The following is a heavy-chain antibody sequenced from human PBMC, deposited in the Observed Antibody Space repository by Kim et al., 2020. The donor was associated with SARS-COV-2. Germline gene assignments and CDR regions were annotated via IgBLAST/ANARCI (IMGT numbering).Heavy chain of an antibody. CDR2: INHSGST. J-gene: IGHJ6*02. V-gene: IGHV4-34*01. CDR1: GGSFSGYY. CDR3: ARGSCSGGSCFPSPYYGMDV. D-gene: IGHD2-15*01. Sequence: SETLSLTCAVYGGSFSGYYWSWIRQPPGKGLEWIGEINHSGSTNYNPSLKSRVTISVDTSKNQFSLKLSSVTAADTAVYYCARGSCSGGSCFPSPYYGMDVWGQGTTVTVSS.